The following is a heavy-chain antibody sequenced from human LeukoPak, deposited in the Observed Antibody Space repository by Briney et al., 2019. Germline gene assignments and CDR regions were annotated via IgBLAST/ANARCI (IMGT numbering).Heavy chain of an antibody. CDR1: GFTFSSYS. J-gene: IGHJ5*02. D-gene: IGHD5-24*01. CDR3: ARAGMATRNWLDP. Sequence: GGSLRLSCAASGFTFSSYSMNWVRQAPGKGLEWVSSISSSSSYIYYADSVKGRFTISRDNAKNSLYLQMNSLRAEDTAVYYCARAGMATRNWLDPWGQGTLVTVSS. V-gene: IGHV3-21*01. CDR2: ISSSSSYI.